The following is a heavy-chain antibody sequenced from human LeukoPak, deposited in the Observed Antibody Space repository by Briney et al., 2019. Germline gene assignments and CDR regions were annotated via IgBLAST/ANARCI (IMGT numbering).Heavy chain of an antibody. J-gene: IGHJ4*02. V-gene: IGHV1-8*03. CDR3: ARGRKVRGVTLYYFDY. CDR1: GYTFTSYD. CDR2: MNPNSGNT. D-gene: IGHD3-10*01. Sequence: ASVKVSCKASGYTFTSYDINWVRQATGQGLEWMGWMNPNSGNTGYAQKFQGRVTITRNTSISTAYMELSSLRSEDTAVYYCARGRKVRGVTLYYFDYWGQGTLVTVSS.